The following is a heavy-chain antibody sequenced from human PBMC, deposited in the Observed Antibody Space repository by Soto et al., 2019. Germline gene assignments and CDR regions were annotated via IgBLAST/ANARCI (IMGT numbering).Heavy chain of an antibody. Sequence: KPSETLSLTCTVSGGSISSGDYYWSWIRQPPGKGLEWIGYIYFGGTTSYNPSLKSRVTISLETSNSQFSLRLSSVTAADTAVYYCARLGAYYQSLDLWGRGTLVTVSS. J-gene: IGHJ2*01. CDR1: GGSISSGDYY. CDR2: IYFGGTT. V-gene: IGHV4-30-4*01. D-gene: IGHD2-21*01. CDR3: ARLGAYYQSLDL.